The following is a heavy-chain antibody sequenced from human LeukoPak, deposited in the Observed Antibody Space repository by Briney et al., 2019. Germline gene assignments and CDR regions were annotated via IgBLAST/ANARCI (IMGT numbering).Heavy chain of an antibody. Sequence: GGSLRLTCAASGFSFSNFWMSWVRQAPGKGLEWVANIKPDGSATNYVDSVKGRFTISRDNTKNSLDLQMNSLRAEDTAVYYCARGGGSSSWGQGTLVTVSS. J-gene: IGHJ5*02. CDR1: GFSFSNFW. V-gene: IGHV3-7*01. CDR3: ARGGGSSS. D-gene: IGHD6-6*01. CDR2: IKPDGSAT.